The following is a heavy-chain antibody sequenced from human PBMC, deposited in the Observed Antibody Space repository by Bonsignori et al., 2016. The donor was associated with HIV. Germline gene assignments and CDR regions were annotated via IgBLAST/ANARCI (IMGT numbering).Heavy chain of an antibody. J-gene: IGHJ4*02. V-gene: IGHV4-38-2*02. CDR2: IYHTGYT. CDR1: GHSISSDYY. CDR3: ARDSKWTFDY. Sequence: QVQLQELGPGLVKPSETLSLTCTVSGHSISSDYYWHWIRQPPGKGLEWIASIYHTGYTPYIPSLESRFSISVDTSKNQFSLKLTSVTAADTAVYYCARDSKWTFDYWGQGILVTVSS. D-gene: IGHD2-8*01.